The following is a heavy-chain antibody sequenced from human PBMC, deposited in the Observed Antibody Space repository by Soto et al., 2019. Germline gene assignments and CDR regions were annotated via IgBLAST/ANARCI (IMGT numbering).Heavy chain of an antibody. CDR2: ISSSSSYI. CDR3: AGWIQLWRSAFDI. D-gene: IGHD5-18*01. CDR1: GFTFSSYS. J-gene: IGHJ3*02. Sequence: PVVSLILSCEASGFTFSSYSMDWVRQAPGKGLEWVSSISSSSSYIYYADSVKGRFTISRDNAKNSLYLQMNSLRAEDTAVYYCAGWIQLWRSAFDIWGQGTMVTVSS. V-gene: IGHV3-21*01.